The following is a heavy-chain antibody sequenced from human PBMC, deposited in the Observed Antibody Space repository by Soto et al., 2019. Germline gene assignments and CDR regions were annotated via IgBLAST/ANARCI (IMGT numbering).Heavy chain of an antibody. CDR3: ARVSWGIAGLGTYGMDV. CDR2: ISSSSSYT. V-gene: IGHV3-11*06. CDR1: GFTFSDYY. J-gene: IGHJ6*02. D-gene: IGHD6-13*01. Sequence: QVQLVESGGGLVKPGGSLRLFCAASGFTFSDYYMSWIRQAPGKGLEWVSYISSSSSYTNYADSVKGRFTISRDNAKNSLYLQMNSLRAEDTAVYYCARVSWGIAGLGTYGMDVWGQGTTVTVSS.